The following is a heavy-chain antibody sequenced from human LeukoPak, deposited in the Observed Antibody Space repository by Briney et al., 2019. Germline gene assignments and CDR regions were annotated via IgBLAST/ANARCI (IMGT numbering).Heavy chain of an antibody. CDR1: GFTFSSYD. D-gene: IGHD6-19*01. V-gene: IGHV3-23*01. J-gene: IGHJ4*02. Sequence: PGGSLRLSCAASGFTFSSYDMSWVRQAPGKGLEWVSGINKSGGGTYYADSVKGRFTMSRDNSKNTLFLQMNSLRAEDTAVYYCAKVTWSSRGSDYWGQGTLVTVSS. CDR2: INKSGGGT. CDR3: AKVTWSSRGSDY.